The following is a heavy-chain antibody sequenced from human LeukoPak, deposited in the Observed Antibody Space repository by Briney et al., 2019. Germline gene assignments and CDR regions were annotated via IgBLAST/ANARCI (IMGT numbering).Heavy chain of an antibody. D-gene: IGHD1-26*01. J-gene: IGHJ4*02. CDR2: ISWNSGSI. CDR1: GFTFDDYA. Sequence: QAGGSLRLSCAASGFTFDDYAMHWVRQAPGKGLEWVSGISWNSGSIGYADSVKGRFTISRDNAKNSLYLQMNSLRAEDTALYYGAKDNWARVGATSLFDYWGQGTLVTVSS. V-gene: IGHV3-9*01. CDR3: AKDNWARVGATSLFDY.